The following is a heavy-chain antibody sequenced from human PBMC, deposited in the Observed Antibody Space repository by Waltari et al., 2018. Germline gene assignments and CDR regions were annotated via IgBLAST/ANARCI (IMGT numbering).Heavy chain of an antibody. CDR3: AREEAVAGKYYFDY. CDR1: GGSISSHY. D-gene: IGHD6-19*01. J-gene: IGHJ4*02. CDR2: IYYSGST. Sequence: QVQLQESGPGLVKPSETLSLTCTASGGSISSHYWSWIRQPPGKGLEWIGYIYYSGSTNYNPSRKSRVTLSVDTSKNQCSLKLSSVTAADTAVYYCAREEAVAGKYYFDYWGQGTLVTVSS. V-gene: IGHV4-59*11.